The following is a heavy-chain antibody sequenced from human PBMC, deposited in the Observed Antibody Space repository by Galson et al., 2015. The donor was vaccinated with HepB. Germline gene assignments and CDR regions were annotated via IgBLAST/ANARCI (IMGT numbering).Heavy chain of an antibody. Sequence: SLRLSCAASGFTFRNAWMSWVRQAPGKGLEWVGRIKGKTDGGTTDYAAPVKGRFTISRDDSKNTLYLQMNSLKTEDTAVYYCTTGASYDYVWGSYQTDAFDIWGQGTMVTVSS. V-gene: IGHV3-15*01. J-gene: IGHJ3*02. CDR2: IKGKTDGGTT. CDR1: GFTFRNAW. D-gene: IGHD3-16*02. CDR3: TTGASYDYVWGSYQTDAFDI.